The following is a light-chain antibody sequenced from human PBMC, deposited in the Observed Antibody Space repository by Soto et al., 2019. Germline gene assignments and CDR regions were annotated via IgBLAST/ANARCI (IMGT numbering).Light chain of an antibody. V-gene: IGKV3-20*01. CDR3: QQYASSPLT. CDR1: QSVGRDF. J-gene: IGKJ4*01. Sequence: EIVLTQSPGTLSLSPGERATLSCRASQSVGRDFLAWYQHKPGQAPRLIIHRASSRATGIPDRFSGSGSGTDFILTISRLEPEDFALYYCQQYASSPLTFGGGTKVEIK. CDR2: RAS.